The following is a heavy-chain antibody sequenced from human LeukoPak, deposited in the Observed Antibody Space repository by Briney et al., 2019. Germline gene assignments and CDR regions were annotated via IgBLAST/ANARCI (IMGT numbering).Heavy chain of an antibody. D-gene: IGHD1-1*01. V-gene: IGHV3-48*04. CDR3: ARGGANWNVRGGENFDY. Sequence: GGSLRLSCAASRFTFSSYSMNWVRQAPGKGLEWVSYISSSSSTIYYADSVKGRFTISRDNAKNSLYLQMNSLRAEDTAVYYCARGGANWNVRGGENFDYWGQGTLVTVSS. J-gene: IGHJ4*02. CDR1: RFTFSSYS. CDR2: ISSSSSTI.